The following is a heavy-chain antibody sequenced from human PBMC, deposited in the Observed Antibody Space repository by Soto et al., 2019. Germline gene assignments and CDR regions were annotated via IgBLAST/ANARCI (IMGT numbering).Heavy chain of an antibody. V-gene: IGHV3-30*18. CDR3: ANGAKVTDGYSYGSFGEYYYYYGMDV. CDR2: ISYDGSNK. Sequence: GGSLRLSCAASGFTFSSYGMHWVRQAPGKGLEWVAVISYDGSNKYYADSVKGRFTISRENSKNTLYLQMNSLRAEDTAVYYCANGAKVTDGYSYGSFGEYYYYYGMDVWGQGTTVTVSS. J-gene: IGHJ6*02. D-gene: IGHD5-18*01. CDR1: GFTFSSYG.